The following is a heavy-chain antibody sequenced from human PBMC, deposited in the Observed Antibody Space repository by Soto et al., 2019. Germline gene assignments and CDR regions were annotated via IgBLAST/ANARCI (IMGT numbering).Heavy chain of an antibody. CDR2: IGTAGDT. CDR1: GFTVSSYD. Sequence: PGGSLRLSCAASGFTVSSYDMHWVRQATGKGLEWVSAIGTAGDTYYPGSVKGRFTISRENAKNSLYLQMNSLRAGDTAVYYCARGLVRGSYYYYYMDVWGKGTTVTVSS. CDR3: ARGLVRGSYYYYYMDV. D-gene: IGHD3-10*01. V-gene: IGHV3-13*01. J-gene: IGHJ6*03.